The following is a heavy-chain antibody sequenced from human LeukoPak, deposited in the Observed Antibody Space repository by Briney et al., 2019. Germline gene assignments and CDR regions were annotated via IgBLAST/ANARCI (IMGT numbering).Heavy chain of an antibody. J-gene: IGHJ4*02. CDR2: IYYSGST. D-gene: IGHD2-21*01. Sequence: PSQTLSLTCTVSGGSISSGGYYWSWIRQHPGKGLEWIGYIYYSGSTYYNPSLKSRVTISADTSKNQFSLKLTSLTAADTAVYYCAKGGKGFPLGLRFDSWGQGTLVSVSS. CDR3: AKGGKGFPLGLRFDS. V-gene: IGHV4-31*03. CDR1: GGSISSGGYY.